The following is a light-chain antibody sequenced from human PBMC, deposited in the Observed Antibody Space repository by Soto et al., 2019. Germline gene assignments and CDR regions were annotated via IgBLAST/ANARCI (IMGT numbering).Light chain of an antibody. CDR1: SSDVGGYNY. CDR2: DVS. CDR3: NSYTSSSTVV. V-gene: IGLV2-14*01. J-gene: IGLJ2*01. Sequence: QSALTQPASVSGSPGQSITISCTGTSSDVGGYNYVSWYQQHPGIAPKLMIYDVSNRPSGVSNRFSGSKSGNTASMTISGLQAEADADYYSNSYTSSSTVVFGGGTKVTVL.